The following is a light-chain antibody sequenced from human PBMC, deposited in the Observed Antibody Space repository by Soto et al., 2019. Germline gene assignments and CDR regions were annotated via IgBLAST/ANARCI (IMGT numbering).Light chain of an antibody. CDR3: MQGTHWPFT. CDR2: KVS. V-gene: IGKV2-30*01. Sequence: DVVMTQSPLSLPVTLGQPASISCRSSQSLVFRSGNIYLTWFQQSPGHAPRRLIYKVSDRESGVPDRFSGSGSDTNFTLRIGRVEPEDVGVYFCMQGTHWPFTFGQGTKLEIK. CDR1: QSLVFRSGNIY. J-gene: IGKJ2*01.